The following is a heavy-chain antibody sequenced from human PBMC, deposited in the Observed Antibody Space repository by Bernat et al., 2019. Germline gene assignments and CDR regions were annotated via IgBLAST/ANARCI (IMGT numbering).Heavy chain of an antibody. CDR2: FDPEDGET. CDR3: ATAEFYDYIWGSYPPYDAFDI. CDR1: GYTLTELS. V-gene: IGHV1-24*01. Sequence: QVQLVQSGAEVKKPGASVKVSCKVSGYTLTELSMHWVRQAPGKGLEWMGGFDPEDGETIYAQKFQGRVTMTEDTSTDTAYMELSSLRSEDTAVYYCATAEFYDYIWGSYPPYDAFDIWGQGTIVTVS. D-gene: IGHD3-16*02. J-gene: IGHJ3*02.